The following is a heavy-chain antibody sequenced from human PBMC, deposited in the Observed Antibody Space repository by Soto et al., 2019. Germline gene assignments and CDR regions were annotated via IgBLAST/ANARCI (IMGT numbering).Heavy chain of an antibody. CDR2: ISGSGGST. D-gene: IGHD3-22*01. CDR3: AKSGMIVVVISPDY. CDR1: GFTFSSYA. Sequence: VGSLRLSCAASGFTFSSYAMSWVRQAPGKGLEWVSAISGSGGSTYYADSVKGRFTISRDNSKNTLYLQMNSLRAEDTAVYYCAKSGMIVVVISPDYWGQGTLVTVSS. J-gene: IGHJ4*02. V-gene: IGHV3-23*01.